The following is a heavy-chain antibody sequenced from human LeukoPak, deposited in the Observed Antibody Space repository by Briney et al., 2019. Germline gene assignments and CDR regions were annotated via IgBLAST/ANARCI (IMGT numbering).Heavy chain of an antibody. D-gene: IGHD3-22*01. V-gene: IGHV1-2*06. Sequence: ASVKVSCKASGYTFTGYYMHWLRQAPGQGLEWMGRINPNSGGTNYAQKFQGRVTMTRDTSISTAYMELSRLRSDDTAVYYCARYYSSGYWWFDPWGQGTLVTVSS. J-gene: IGHJ5*02. CDR2: INPNSGGT. CDR3: ARYYSSGYWWFDP. CDR1: GYTFTGYY.